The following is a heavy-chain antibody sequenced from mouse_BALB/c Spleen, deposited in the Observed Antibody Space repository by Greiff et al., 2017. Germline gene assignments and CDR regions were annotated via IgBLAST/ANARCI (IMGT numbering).Heavy chain of an antibody. CDR1: GYTFTSYW. CDR3: ARGGYGNLYAMDY. Sequence: QVQLKQSGAELAKPGASVKMSCKASGYTFTSYWMHWVKQRPGQGLEWIGYINPSTGYTEYNQKFKDKATLTADKSSSTAYMQLSSLTSEDSAVYDCARGGYGNLYAMDYWGQGTSVTVSS. V-gene: IGHV1-7*01. J-gene: IGHJ4*01. D-gene: IGHD2-1*01. CDR2: INPSTGYT.